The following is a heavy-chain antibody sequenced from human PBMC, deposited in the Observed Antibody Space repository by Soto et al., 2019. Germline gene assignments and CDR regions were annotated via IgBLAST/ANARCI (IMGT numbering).Heavy chain of an antibody. J-gene: IGHJ6*02. Sequence: EVQLVESGGGLVKPGGSLRLSCAASGFPFSNLDMNWVRQAPGKGLEWVSSITSNSIYIYYADSVKGRFTVSRDNAKNSLYLQMDSLRAEDTAVYYCARDLSGGNYYYHGLDVWGQGTTVTVSS. CDR1: GFPFSNLD. D-gene: IGHD1-1*01. V-gene: IGHV3-21*01. CDR2: ITSNSIYI. CDR3: ARDLSGGNYYYHGLDV.